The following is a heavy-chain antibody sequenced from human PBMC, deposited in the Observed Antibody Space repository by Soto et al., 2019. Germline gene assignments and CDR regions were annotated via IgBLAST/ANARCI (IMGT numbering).Heavy chain of an antibody. CDR3: ARDDNSGFFIGYYGLDV. CDR2: IIPVYDTA. D-gene: IGHD6-19*01. Sequence: SVKVSCKASGGTFSNFAISWVRQAPGQGLEWMGAIIPVYDTAKYAQKFKDRLTITADESTSTAYMELRSLRSEDTAVYYCARDDNSGFFIGYYGLDVWGQGTTVTVSS. J-gene: IGHJ6*02. V-gene: IGHV1-69*13. CDR1: GGTFSNFA.